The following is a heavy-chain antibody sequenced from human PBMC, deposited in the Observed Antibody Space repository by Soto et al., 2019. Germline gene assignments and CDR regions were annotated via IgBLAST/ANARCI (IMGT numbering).Heavy chain of an antibody. D-gene: IGHD5-12*01. V-gene: IGHV3-23*01. CDR1: AFTFNNYA. CDR2: IGGSGRTT. J-gene: IGHJ3*02. Sequence: EVQLLESGGGLVQPGGSLSLSCAASAFTFNNYAMSWVRQAPGKGLEWVSGIGGSGRTTYYADSVRGRFTTSIDSSRTTVYLQMRDLRPEDTALYFCATWHLREHAYDIWGQGTMVTVSS. CDR3: ATWHLREHAYDI.